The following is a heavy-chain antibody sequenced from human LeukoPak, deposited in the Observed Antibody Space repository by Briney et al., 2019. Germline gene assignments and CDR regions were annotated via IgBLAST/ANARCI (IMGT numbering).Heavy chain of an antibody. J-gene: IGHJ6*03. V-gene: IGHV4-59*01. D-gene: IGHD3-3*02. CDR2: IYCSGST. Sequence: SETLSLTCTVSGGSISSYFWSWIRQPAGKGLEWIGYIYCSGSTNYNPSLKSRVTISVDTSKNQFSLKLSSVTAADTAVYYCARAFYPGYYSYMAVWGKGTTVTVSS. CDR3: ARAFYPGYYSYMAV. CDR1: GGSISSYF.